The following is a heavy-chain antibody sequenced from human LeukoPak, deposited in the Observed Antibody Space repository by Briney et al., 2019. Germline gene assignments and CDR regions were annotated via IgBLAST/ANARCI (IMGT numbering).Heavy chain of an antibody. CDR1: GYTFTGYY. D-gene: IGHD2-2*01. CDR2: INPNSGGT. V-gene: IGHV1-2*02. Sequence: ASVKVSCKASGYTFTGYYMHWVRQAPGQGLEWMGWINPNSGGTNYAQKFQGRVTMTRDTSISTAYMELSRLRSDDTAVYYCARIVVVPAAHGDYWGQGTLVTVPS. J-gene: IGHJ4*02. CDR3: ARIVVVPAAHGDY.